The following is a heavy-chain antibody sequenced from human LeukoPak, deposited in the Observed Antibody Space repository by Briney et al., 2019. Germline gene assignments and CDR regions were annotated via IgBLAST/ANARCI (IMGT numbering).Heavy chain of an antibody. CDR1: GDSISSGDYY. D-gene: IGHD6-19*01. CDR3: ARGHRGDSSAWTYYYYYMDV. J-gene: IGHJ6*03. CDR2: ISSSGST. V-gene: IGHV4-61*02. Sequence: SETLSLTCTVSGDSISSGDYYWSWIRQPAGKGLEWIGRISSSGSTNYNPSLKSRVTISVDTSKNQFSLKLSSVTAADTAVYYCARGHRGDSSAWTYYYYYMDVWGKGTTVTVSS.